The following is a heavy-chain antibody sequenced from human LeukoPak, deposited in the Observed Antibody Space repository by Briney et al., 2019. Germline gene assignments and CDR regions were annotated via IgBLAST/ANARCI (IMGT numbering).Heavy chain of an antibody. D-gene: IGHD6-13*01. V-gene: IGHV1-46*01. CDR3: ARQQRGGLRGNSGGLFASYHTYYYMDV. J-gene: IGHJ6*03. Sequence: ASVKVSCKASGYTFTTYYIHWVRQAPGQGLEWMGMINPSDGATTYAQKFQGRGTMTRDMSTTTAYMDVRTLRSEDTAVYFCARQQRGGLRGNSGGLFASYHTYYYMDVWGRGTTVTVSS. CDR2: INPSDGAT. CDR1: GYTFTTYY.